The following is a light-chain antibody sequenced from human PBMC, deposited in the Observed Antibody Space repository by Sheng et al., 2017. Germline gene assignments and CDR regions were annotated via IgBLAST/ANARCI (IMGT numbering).Light chain of an antibody. CDR3: QQYEDLPPFK. CDR2: EAS. V-gene: IGKV1-33*01. CDR1: QDINRN. J-gene: IGKJ3*01. Sequence: DIQMTQSPSSLSASVGDRVTITCQASQDINRNLNWYQQKPGKAPKLLIYEASNLGTGVPSRFTGSGSVTDFTLTISSLQPEDIATYYCQQYEDLPPFKFGPGTKVDFK.